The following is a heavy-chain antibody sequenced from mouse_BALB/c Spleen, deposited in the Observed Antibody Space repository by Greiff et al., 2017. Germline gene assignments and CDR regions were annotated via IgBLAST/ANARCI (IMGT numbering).Heavy chain of an antibody. D-gene: IGHD2-4*01. CDR3: ARGEYDYARWFAY. CDR1: GYTFTSYW. J-gene: IGHJ3*01. Sequence: QVHVKQPGAELVRPGASVKLSCKASGYTFTSYWMNWVKQRPEQGLEWIGRIDPYDSETHYNQKFKDKAILTVDKSSSTAYMQLSSLTSEDSAVYYCARGEYDYARWFAYWGQGTLVTVSA. V-gene: IGHV1-52*01. CDR2: IDPYDSET.